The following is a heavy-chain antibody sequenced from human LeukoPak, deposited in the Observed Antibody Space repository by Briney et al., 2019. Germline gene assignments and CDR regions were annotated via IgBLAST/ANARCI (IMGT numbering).Heavy chain of an antibody. V-gene: IGHV3-23*01. Sequence: GGSLRLSCAASGFTFSSCAMSWVRQAPGKGLEWVSAISGSGGSTYYADSVKGRFTISRDNSKNTLYLQMNGLRAEDTAVYYCAKTSIWRYYRMWGQGTLVTVSS. J-gene: IGHJ4*02. D-gene: IGHD1-26*01. CDR1: GFTFSSCA. CDR2: ISGSGGST. CDR3: AKTSIWRYYRM.